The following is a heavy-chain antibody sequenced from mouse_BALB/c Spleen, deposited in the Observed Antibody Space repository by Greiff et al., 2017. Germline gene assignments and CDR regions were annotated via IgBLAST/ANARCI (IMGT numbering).Heavy chain of an antibody. J-gene: IGHJ4*01. V-gene: IGHV1S22*01. CDR1: GYTFTSYW. CDR3: TGLGVWLRRDYAMDY. Sequence: LQQPGSELVRPGASVKLSCKASGYTFTSYWMHWVKQRPGQGLEWIGNIYPGSGSTNYDEKFKSKATLTVDTSSSTAYMQLSSLTSEDSAVYYCTGLGVWLRRDYAMDYWGQGTSVTVSS. CDR2: IYPGSGST. D-gene: IGHD2-2*01.